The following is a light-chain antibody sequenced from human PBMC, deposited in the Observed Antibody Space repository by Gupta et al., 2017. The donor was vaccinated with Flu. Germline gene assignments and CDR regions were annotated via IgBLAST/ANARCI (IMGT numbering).Light chain of an antibody. CDR2: GAS. CDR1: QNIHTY. J-gene: IGKJ2*01. Sequence: IKMTQSPSSLSASVGDRITITCRASQNIHTYVNWYQQRPGNSPKLLIYGASNLQSGVPSRFSGSGSGTKFILTISSLQAGDFATYYCQQTHSIPITFGQGTKLDI. CDR3: QQTHSIPIT. V-gene: IGKV1-39*01.